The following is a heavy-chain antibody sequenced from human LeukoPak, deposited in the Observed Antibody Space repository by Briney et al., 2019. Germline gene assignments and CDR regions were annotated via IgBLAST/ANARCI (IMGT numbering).Heavy chain of an antibody. Sequence: ASVKVSCKASGYTFTGYYMHWVRQAPGQGLEWMGWINPNSGGTNYAQKFQGRVTMTRDTHISTLYMELSRLRSDDTAVYYCAREAIAAAGKAFDIWGQGTMVTVSS. V-gene: IGHV1-2*02. CDR1: GYTFTGYY. D-gene: IGHD6-13*01. CDR3: AREAIAAAGKAFDI. J-gene: IGHJ3*02. CDR2: INPNSGGT.